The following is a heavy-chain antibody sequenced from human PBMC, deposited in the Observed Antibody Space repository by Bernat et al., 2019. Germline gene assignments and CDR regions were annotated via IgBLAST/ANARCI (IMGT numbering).Heavy chain of an antibody. J-gene: IGHJ4*02. V-gene: IGHV3-15*01. CDR2: IKSKTDGGTT. CDR1: GFTFSNAW. Sequence: EVQLVESGGGLVKPGGSLRLSCAASGFTFSNAWMSWVRQAPGKGLEWVGRIKSKTDGGTTDYAAPVKGRFTISRDDSKNTLYLQMNSLKTEDAAVYYCTTDRSSSWLLGYWGQGTLVTVSS. CDR3: TTDRSSSWLLGY. D-gene: IGHD6-13*01.